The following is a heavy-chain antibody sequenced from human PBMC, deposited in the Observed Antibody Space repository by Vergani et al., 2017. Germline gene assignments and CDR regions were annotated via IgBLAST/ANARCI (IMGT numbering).Heavy chain of an antibody. D-gene: IGHD5-18*01. CDR1: GFTFSSYG. J-gene: IGHJ4*02. CDR2: IWYDGSNK. Sequence: QVQLVESGGGVVQPGRSLRLSCAASGFTFSSYGMHWVRQAPGKGLEWVALIWYDGSNKDYADSVKGRFTISRDNSKNTLYLQMNSLRVEDTAVYYCARVGWIQLWSFFDYWGQGTLVTVSS. CDR3: ARVGWIQLWSFFDY. V-gene: IGHV3-33*01.